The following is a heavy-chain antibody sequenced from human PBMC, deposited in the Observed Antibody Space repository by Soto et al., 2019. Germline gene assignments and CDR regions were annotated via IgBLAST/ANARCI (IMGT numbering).Heavy chain of an antibody. D-gene: IGHD5-18*01. Sequence: SGGSLRLSCAASGFTFSSYAMSWVRQAPGKGLEWVSVISGSGGSTYYADSVKGRFTISRDNSKNTLYLQMNSLRAEDTAVYYCARDYSSYGPFDYWGQGTLVTVSS. CDR1: GFTFSSYA. CDR2: ISGSGGST. J-gene: IGHJ4*02. CDR3: ARDYSSYGPFDY. V-gene: IGHV3-23*01.